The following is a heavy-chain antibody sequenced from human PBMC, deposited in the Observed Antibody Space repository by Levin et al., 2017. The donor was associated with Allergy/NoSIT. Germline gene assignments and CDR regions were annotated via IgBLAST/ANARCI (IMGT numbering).Heavy chain of an antibody. V-gene: IGHV3-30*18. CDR1: GFIFSTSG. CDR2: ISYDGSNK. CDR3: AKGPRSGYYFDY. D-gene: IGHD3-9*01. J-gene: IGHJ4*02. Sequence: LSLTCAASGFIFSTSGMSWVRQAPGKGLEWVALISYDGSNKYYADSVKGRFTISRDNSKNTLYLQMNSLRAEDTAVYFCAKGPRSGYYFDYWGQGMLVTVSS.